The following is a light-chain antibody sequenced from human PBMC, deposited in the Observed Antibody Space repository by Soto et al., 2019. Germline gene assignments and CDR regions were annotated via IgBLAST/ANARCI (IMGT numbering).Light chain of an antibody. CDR2: DVS. Sequence: QSVLTQPASVSGSPGQSITISCTGTSSDVGGYNYVSWYQQHPGKAPQLMIYDVSNRPSGVSNRFSGSKSGNTASLTISGLQAEDEADYYCSSYTSSSTPLVFGTGTKVTV. CDR3: SSYTSSSTPLV. J-gene: IGLJ1*01. V-gene: IGLV2-14*01. CDR1: SSDVGGYNY.